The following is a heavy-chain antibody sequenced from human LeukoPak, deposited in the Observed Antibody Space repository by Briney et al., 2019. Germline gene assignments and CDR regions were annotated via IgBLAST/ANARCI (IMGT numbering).Heavy chain of an antibody. CDR3: ARLAKDTAMVSGYYYYYYMDV. J-gene: IGHJ6*03. CDR2: INHSGST. D-gene: IGHD5-18*01. Sequence: PSQTLSLTCTVSGDSISSGDYYWSWIRQPAGKGLEWIGEINHSGSTNYNPSLKSRVTISVDTSKNQFSLKLSSVTAADTAVYYCARLAKDTAMVSGYYYYYYMDVWGKGTTVTISS. V-gene: IGHV4-61*09. CDR1: GDSISSGDYY.